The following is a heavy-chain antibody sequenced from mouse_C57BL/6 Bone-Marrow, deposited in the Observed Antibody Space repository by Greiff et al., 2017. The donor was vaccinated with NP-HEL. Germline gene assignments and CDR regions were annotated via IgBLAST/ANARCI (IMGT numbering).Heavy chain of an antibody. Sequence: EVKLMESGGGLVQPGGSLKLSCAASGFTFSDYYMYWVRQTPEKRLEWVAYISNGGGSTYYPDTVQGRFTISRDNAKNTLYLQMSRLKSEDTAMYYCARQGGYIQAMDYWGQGTSVTVSS. CDR2: ISNGGGST. CDR3: ARQGGYIQAMDY. J-gene: IGHJ4*01. V-gene: IGHV5-12*01. CDR1: GFTFSDYY. D-gene: IGHD3-1*01.